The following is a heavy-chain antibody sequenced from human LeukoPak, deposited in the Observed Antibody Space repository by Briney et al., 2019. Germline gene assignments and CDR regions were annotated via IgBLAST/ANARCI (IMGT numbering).Heavy chain of an antibody. CDR1: GGSISSGDYY. CDR3: ARDSRGGSGTYYHNWFDP. D-gene: IGHD3-10*01. CDR2: IYYSGTT. J-gene: IGHJ5*02. Sequence: SQTLSLTCTVSGGSISSGDYYWSWIRQPPGKGLEWIGYIYYSGTTHNNPSFKSRVAMAVDTSKNQFSLRLSSLTAADTAVYYCARDSRGGSGTYYHNWFDPWGQGTLVTVSS. V-gene: IGHV4-30-4*01.